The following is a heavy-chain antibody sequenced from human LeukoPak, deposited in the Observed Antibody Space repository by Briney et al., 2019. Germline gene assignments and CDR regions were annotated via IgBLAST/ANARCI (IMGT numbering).Heavy chain of an antibody. CDR2: LTDSGGTT. J-gene: IGHJ3*02. Sequence: PGGSLRLSCVASGFTFSSYAMGWVRQAPGKRPVWVSSLTDSGGTTYYVDSVKGRFTISRDNSKNTLYLHMNSLRAEDTAMYYCAKKRDAFDIWGQGTVVAVSS. V-gene: IGHV3-23*01. CDR1: GFTFSSYA. CDR3: AKKRDAFDI. D-gene: IGHD5-24*01.